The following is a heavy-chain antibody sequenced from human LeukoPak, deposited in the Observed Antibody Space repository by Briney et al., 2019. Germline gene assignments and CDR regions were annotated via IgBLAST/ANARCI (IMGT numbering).Heavy chain of an antibody. CDR1: GFTFSSYS. V-gene: IGHV3-23*01. Sequence: GGSLRLSCAASGFTFSSYSMSWVRQAPGRGVEWVSASTASGSYTYPAKSVKGQFTISRDNCKNTLQPRINSRRVEGTAVYYCPSGSADYWGQGTLVTVSS. D-gene: IGHD1-26*01. CDR3: PSGSADY. CDR2: STASGSYT. J-gene: IGHJ4*02.